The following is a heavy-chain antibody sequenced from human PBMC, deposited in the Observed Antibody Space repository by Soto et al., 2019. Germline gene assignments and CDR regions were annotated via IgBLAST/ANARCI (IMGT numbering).Heavy chain of an antibody. D-gene: IGHD3-22*01. V-gene: IGHV3-23*01. CDR1: GFTFSSYV. CDR3: AKGGTMSCFDY. J-gene: IGHJ4*02. Sequence: EVELLESGGGLVQPGGSLRLSCAASGFTFSSYVMSWVRQAPGKGLEWVSGISTSGAATYDADSVKGRFTISRDNSKSTLHLQMNSLRDEDTAVYYCAKGGTMSCFDYWGQGALVTVSS. CDR2: ISTSGAAT.